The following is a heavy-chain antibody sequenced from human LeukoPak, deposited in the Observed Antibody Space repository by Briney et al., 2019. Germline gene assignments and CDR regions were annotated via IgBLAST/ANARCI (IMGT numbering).Heavy chain of an antibody. Sequence: SETLSLTCAVYGGSFSSYYWSWIRQPPGKGLEWIGYIYYSGSTNYNPSLKSRVTISVDTSKNQFSLKLSSVTAADTAVYYCARTTIAVAGTSYYYGMDVWGQGTTVTVSS. CDR1: GGSFSSYY. V-gene: IGHV4-59*01. CDR3: ARTTIAVAGTSYYYGMDV. D-gene: IGHD6-19*01. J-gene: IGHJ6*02. CDR2: IYYSGST.